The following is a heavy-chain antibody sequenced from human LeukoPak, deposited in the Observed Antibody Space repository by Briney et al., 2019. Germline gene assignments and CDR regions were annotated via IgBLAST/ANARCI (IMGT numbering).Heavy chain of an antibody. CDR2: INHSGST. Sequence: SETLSLTCAVYGVSFSGYYWSWIRQPPGKGLEWIGEINHSGSTNYNPSLKSRVTISVDTSKNQFSLKLSSVTAADTAVYYCARERRGSRYCSSTSCSANWFDPWGQGTLVTVSS. D-gene: IGHD2-2*01. V-gene: IGHV4-34*01. J-gene: IGHJ5*02. CDR1: GVSFSGYY. CDR3: ARERRGSRYCSSTSCSANWFDP.